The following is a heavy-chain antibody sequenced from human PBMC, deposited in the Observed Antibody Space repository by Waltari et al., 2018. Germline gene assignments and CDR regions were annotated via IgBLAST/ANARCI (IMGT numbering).Heavy chain of an antibody. CDR1: GFIFSDPY. CDR3: ARDLSN. J-gene: IGHJ4*02. Sequence: EVQLVESGGGLVQPGGSLRLSCAASGFIFSDPYMAWVRQAPGKGLEWVGRNRNRANSYTTEYAESVKGRFTISRDDSKNSLYLQMNSLKTDDTAMYYCARDLSNWGQGTLVTVSS. CDR2: NRNRANSYTT. V-gene: IGHV3-72*01. D-gene: IGHD4-4*01.